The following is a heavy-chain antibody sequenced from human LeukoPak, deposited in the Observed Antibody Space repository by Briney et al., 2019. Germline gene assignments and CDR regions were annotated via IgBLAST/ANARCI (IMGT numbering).Heavy chain of an antibody. V-gene: IGHV1-46*01. D-gene: IGHD6-25*01. CDR2: INPSGGST. CDR1: GYTFTSYY. Sequence: ASVKVSCKASGYTFTSYYMHWVRQAPGQGLEWMGIINPSGGSTSYAQKFQGRVTMTRDMSTSTVYMELSSLRSEDTAVYYCAREFSGKNSWFDPWGQGTLVTVSS. CDR3: AREFSGKNSWFDP. J-gene: IGHJ5*02.